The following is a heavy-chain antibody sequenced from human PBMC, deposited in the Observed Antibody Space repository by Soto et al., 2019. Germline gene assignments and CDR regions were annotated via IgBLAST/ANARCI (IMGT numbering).Heavy chain of an antibody. J-gene: IGHJ5*02. CDR3: ARVRGPAGKIDP. CDR2: IYYSGST. CDR1: GGSISSVGYY. Sequence: LSLTCTVSGGSISSVGYYWSCIRQHPGKGLEWIGYIYYSGSTYYNPSLKSRVTISVDTSKNQFSLKLSSVTAADTAVYYCARVRGPAGKIDPWGQGTLVTVSS. V-gene: IGHV4-31*03.